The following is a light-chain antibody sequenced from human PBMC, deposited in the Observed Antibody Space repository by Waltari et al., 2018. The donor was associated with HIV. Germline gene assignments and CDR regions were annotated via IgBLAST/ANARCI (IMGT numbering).Light chain of an antibody. CDR2: EVS. CDR1: ASGSYQD. J-gene: IGLJ3*02. Sequence: QSALAQPASVSGSPGQTITISCTGVASGSYQDVSWYQHRPGHAPKVSIYEVSNRPSGVSPRFSGSKSANTASLTISGLQFEDEADYFCTSYLSSATPEFGGGTRLTVL. V-gene: IGLV2-14*01. CDR3: TSYLSSATPE.